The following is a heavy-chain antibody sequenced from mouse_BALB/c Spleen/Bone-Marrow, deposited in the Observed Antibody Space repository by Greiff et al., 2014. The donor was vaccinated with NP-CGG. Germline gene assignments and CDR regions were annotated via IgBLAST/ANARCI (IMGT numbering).Heavy chain of an antibody. V-gene: IGHV3-2*02. D-gene: IGHD1-1*01. CDR1: GYSITSDYA. J-gene: IGHJ2*01. Sequence: VQLKESGPGLVKPSQSLSLTCTVTGYSITSDYAWNWIRQFPGNKLEWMGYIGYSDSTSYNPSLKNRISITRDTSKNQFFLQLNSVTAEDTATYYCARSNYYGSSYCYFDYWGQGTTLTVSS. CDR3: ARSNYYGSSYCYFDY. CDR2: IGYSDST.